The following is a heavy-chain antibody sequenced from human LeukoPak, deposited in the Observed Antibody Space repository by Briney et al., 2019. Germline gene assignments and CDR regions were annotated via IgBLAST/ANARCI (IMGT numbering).Heavy chain of an antibody. D-gene: IGHD3-10*01. CDR1: GYTFTSYD. CDR2: MNPNSGNT. V-gene: IGHV1-8*01. J-gene: IGHJ6*03. Sequence: ASVKVSCKASGYTFTSYDINWARQATGQGLEWMGWMNPNSGNTGYAQKFQGRVTMTRNTSISTAYMELSSLRSEDTAVYYCARAPYYGSTIYYYYMDVWGKGTTVTVSS. CDR3: ARAPYYGSTIYYYYMDV.